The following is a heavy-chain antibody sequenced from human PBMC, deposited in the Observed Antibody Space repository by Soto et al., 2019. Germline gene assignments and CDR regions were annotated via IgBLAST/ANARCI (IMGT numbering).Heavy chain of an antibody. CDR2: IYYSGST. CDR3: ARVRVGWLSAIDY. V-gene: IGHV4-31*03. Sequence: PSETLSLTCTVSGGSISSGGYYWSWIRQHPGRGLEWIGYIYYSGSTYYNPSLKSRVTISVDTSKNQFSLKLSSVTAADTAVYYCARVRVGWLSAIDYWGQGTLVTVSS. D-gene: IGHD5-12*01. J-gene: IGHJ4*02. CDR1: GGSISSGGYY.